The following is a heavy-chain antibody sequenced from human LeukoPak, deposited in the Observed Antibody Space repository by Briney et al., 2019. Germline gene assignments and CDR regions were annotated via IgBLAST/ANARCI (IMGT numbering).Heavy chain of an antibody. V-gene: IGHV4-59*08. D-gene: IGHD3-3*01. CDR1: GGSISSYY. Sequence: SETLSLTCTVSGGSISSYYWSWIRQPPGKGLEWIGYIYYSGSTNYNPSLKSRVTISVDTSKNQFSLKPSSVTAADTAVYYCARLAGYYDFWSGYYREHYFDYWGQGTLVTVSS. CDR2: IYYSGST. CDR3: ARLAGYYDFWSGYYREHYFDY. J-gene: IGHJ4*02.